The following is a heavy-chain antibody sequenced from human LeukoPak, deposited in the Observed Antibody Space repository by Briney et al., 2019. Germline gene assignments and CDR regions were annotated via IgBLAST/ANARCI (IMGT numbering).Heavy chain of an antibody. Sequence: SETLSLTCRLYDKSFSGYFWIWLRQPPGKGLEWIGEINYSGSANYNPSLKSRAFMSVDTSKNQFSLRLTSVRVADTAVYFCAKYRYGYRGMDSWGQGTQVTVSS. CDR3: AKYRYGYRGMDS. J-gene: IGHJ4*02. V-gene: IGHV4-34*10. CDR1: DKSFSGYF. CDR2: INYSGSA. D-gene: IGHD5-12*01.